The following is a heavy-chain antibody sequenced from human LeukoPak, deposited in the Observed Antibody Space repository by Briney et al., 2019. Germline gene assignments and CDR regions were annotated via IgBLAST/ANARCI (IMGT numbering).Heavy chain of an antibody. D-gene: IGHD3-10*02. Sequence: GGSLRISCAASGFTFSNYATSWVRQAPGKGLEWVSGISAYGDSKYYADSVNGRFTISRDHSKNTLYLQMNSLRAEDTAVYYCAKARTDMFSLSWFDYWGQGTLVTVSS. CDR3: AKARTDMFSLSWFDY. V-gene: IGHV3-23*01. CDR1: GFTFSNYA. J-gene: IGHJ4*02. CDR2: ISAYGDSK.